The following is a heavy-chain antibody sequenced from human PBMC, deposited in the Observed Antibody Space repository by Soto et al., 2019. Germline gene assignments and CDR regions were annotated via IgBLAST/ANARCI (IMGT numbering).Heavy chain of an antibody. Sequence: GESLKISCKGSGYSFASYWIGWVRQMPGKGLEWMGIIYPGDSDTRYSPSFQGQVTISADKSISTAYLQWSSLKASDTAMYYCARQHEYYYDSSGYGVLDPWGQGTLVTVSS. CDR1: GYSFASYW. CDR3: ARQHEYYYDSSGYGVLDP. CDR2: IYPGDSDT. J-gene: IGHJ5*02. D-gene: IGHD3-22*01. V-gene: IGHV5-51*01.